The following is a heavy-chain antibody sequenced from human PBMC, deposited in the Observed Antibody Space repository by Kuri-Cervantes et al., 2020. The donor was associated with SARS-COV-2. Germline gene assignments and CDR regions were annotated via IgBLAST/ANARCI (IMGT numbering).Heavy chain of an antibody. CDR2: IWYDGSNK. D-gene: IGHD1-26*01. CDR3: AKDHGVGALDY. J-gene: IGHJ4*02. CDR1: GFTFSSYG. Sequence: WGSLTLSCAASGFTFSSYGMHWVRQAPGKGLEWVAVIWYDGSNKYYADSVKGRFTISRDNSKNTLYLQMNSLRAEDTAVYYCAKDHGVGALDYWGQGTLVTVSS. V-gene: IGHV3-33*06.